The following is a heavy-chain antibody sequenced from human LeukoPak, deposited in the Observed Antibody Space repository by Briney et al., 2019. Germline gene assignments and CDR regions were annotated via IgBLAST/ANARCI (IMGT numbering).Heavy chain of an antibody. J-gene: IGHJ4*02. CDR2: ISSSGSTI. Sequence: GGSLRLSFAASGFTFSDYYMSWIRQAPGKGLEWVSYISSSGSTIYYADSVKGRFTISRDNAKNSLYLQMNSLRAEDTAVYYCARCHSGGSTSCWGFGYWGQGTLVTVSS. D-gene: IGHD2-2*01. CDR1: GFTFSDYY. CDR3: ARCHSGGSTSCWGFGY. V-gene: IGHV3-11*01.